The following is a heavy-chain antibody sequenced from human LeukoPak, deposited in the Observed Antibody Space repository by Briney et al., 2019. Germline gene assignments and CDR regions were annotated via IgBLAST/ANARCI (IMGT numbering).Heavy chain of an antibody. J-gene: IGHJ6*01. CDR3: ARVREGQWLRSKAYYYGMDV. Sequence: GASVKVSCKASGGTFSSYAISWVRQAPGQGLEWMGGIIPIFGTANYAQKFQGRVTITADESTSTAYMELSSLRSEDTAVYYCARVREGQWLRSKAYYYGMDVWGQRDHGHRLL. CDR2: IIPIFGTA. V-gene: IGHV1-69*13. D-gene: IGHD5-12*01. CDR1: GGTFSSYA.